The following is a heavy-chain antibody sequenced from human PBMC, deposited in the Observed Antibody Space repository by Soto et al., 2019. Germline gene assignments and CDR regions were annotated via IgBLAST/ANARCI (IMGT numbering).Heavy chain of an antibody. V-gene: IGHV1-18*01. CDR1: GYTFTNYG. CDR2: INAYNGNT. D-gene: IGHD5-18*01. J-gene: IGHJ4*02. CDR3: ARDQAMAQFDY. Sequence: QVQLVQSGAEVKKPGASVKVSCKASGYTFTNYGSSWVRQAPGQGLEWMGWINAYNGNTKYAQKLQGRVTMTTDTSTSKDYMELRSLRSDDTAVYYCARDQAMAQFDYWGQGTLVTVSS.